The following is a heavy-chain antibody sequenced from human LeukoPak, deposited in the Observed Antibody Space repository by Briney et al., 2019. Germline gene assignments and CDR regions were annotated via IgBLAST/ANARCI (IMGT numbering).Heavy chain of an antibody. D-gene: IGHD6-19*01. Sequence: GGSLRLSCAASGFTFNSHAMSWVRQAPGKGLEWVSAISGSGGSTYYADFVKGRFTISRDNSKNTLYLQMNSLRAEDTAVYYCAKRGTDSSHFYFDYWGQGTLVTVSS. CDR3: AKRGTDSSHFYFDY. V-gene: IGHV3-23*01. J-gene: IGHJ4*02. CDR2: ISGSGGST. CDR1: GFTFNSHA.